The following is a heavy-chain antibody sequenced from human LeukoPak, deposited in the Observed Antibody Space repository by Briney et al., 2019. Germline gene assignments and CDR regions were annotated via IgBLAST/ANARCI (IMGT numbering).Heavy chain of an antibody. Sequence: PGGSLRLSCAASGFTFNTHWMSWVRQAPGKGLEWVSSISSSSSYIYYADSVKGRFTISRDNAKNSLYLQMNSLRAEDTAVYYCARDPDDCSGGSCVGYWGQGTLVTVSS. CDR1: GFTFNTHW. CDR2: ISSSSSYI. V-gene: IGHV3-21*01. J-gene: IGHJ4*02. D-gene: IGHD2-15*01. CDR3: ARDPDDCSGGSCVGY.